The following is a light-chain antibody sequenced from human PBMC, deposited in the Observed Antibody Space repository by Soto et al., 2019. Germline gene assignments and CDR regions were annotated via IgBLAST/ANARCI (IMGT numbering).Light chain of an antibody. CDR2: WAS. J-gene: IGKJ1*01. V-gene: IGKV4-1*01. CDR1: QSVLYSSNNKNY. CDR3: QQYYSTPWT. Sequence: DIVMTQSPDSLAVSLGERATINCKSSQSVLYSSNNKNYFAWYQQKPGQPPKLLIYWASTRESGVPVRFSGTGSGTDFTLTISSLQAEDVAVYYCQQYYSTPWTFGQGTKVEIK.